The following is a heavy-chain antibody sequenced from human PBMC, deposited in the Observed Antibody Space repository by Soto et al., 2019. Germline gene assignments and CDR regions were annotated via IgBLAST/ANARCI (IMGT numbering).Heavy chain of an antibody. CDR3: AKDGTPFGSGNYWVWFDY. J-gene: IGHJ4*02. V-gene: IGHV3-23*01. CDR1: GFTFRFYA. Sequence: GGSLRLSCAASGFTFRFYAMSWVRPAPGKGLEWDSGISGSGGTTYYADSVKGRFTISRDNSKNTLSLQMNSLRAEDTAVYYCAKDGTPFGSGNYWVWFDYWGQGTLVTVSS. D-gene: IGHD3-10*01. CDR2: ISGSGGTT.